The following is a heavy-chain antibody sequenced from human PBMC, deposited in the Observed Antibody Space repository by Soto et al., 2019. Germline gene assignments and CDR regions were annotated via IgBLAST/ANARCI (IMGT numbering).Heavy chain of an antibody. J-gene: IGHJ2*01. CDR2: IYTSGST. CDR3: ARHGKPYYYDSSPNWYFDL. Sequence: SETLSLTCTVSGGSISSYYWGWIRQPAGKGLEWIGRIYTSGSTNYNPSLKSRVTMSVDTSKNQSSLKLSSVTAADTAVYYCARHGKPYYYDSSPNWYFDLWGRGTLVTVSS. D-gene: IGHD3-22*01. CDR1: GGSISSYY. V-gene: IGHV4-4*07.